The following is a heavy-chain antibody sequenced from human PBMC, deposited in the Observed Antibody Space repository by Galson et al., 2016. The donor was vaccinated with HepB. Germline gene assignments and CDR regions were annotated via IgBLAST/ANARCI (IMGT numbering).Heavy chain of an antibody. V-gene: IGHV4-39*01. CDR1: GGSISSGDYY. J-gene: IGHJ3*02. Sequence: ETLSLTCTVFGGSISSGDYYWAWVRQPPGKGPQWIASIYSGGSTHYNPSLESRATISRDMSKNQFSLQLSSVTAADTAVFYCARVTARCSFDIWGQGTMVTVSS. D-gene: IGHD2-21*02. CDR2: IYSGGST. CDR3: ARVTARCSFDI.